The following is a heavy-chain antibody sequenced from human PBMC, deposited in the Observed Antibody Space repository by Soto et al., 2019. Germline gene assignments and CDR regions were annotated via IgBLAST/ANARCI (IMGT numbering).Heavy chain of an antibody. V-gene: IGHV1-58*01. Sequence: ASVKVSCKASGFTFTSSAVQWVRQARGQRLEWIGWIAVGSGNTNYAQKFQERVTITRDNAKNSMYLHMDSLRVEDTAVYYCARDPQGIAVDHSYYYGMDVWGQGTTVTVSS. CDR3: ARDPQGIAVDHSYYYGMDV. CDR2: IAVGSGNT. D-gene: IGHD6-19*01. J-gene: IGHJ6*02. CDR1: GFTFTSSA.